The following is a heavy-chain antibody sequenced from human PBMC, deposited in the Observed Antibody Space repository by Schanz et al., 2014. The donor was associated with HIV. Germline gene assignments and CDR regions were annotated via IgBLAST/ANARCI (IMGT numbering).Heavy chain of an antibody. D-gene: IGHD3-22*01. Sequence: VQLLESGGGLVQPGGSLRLSCAASGFTLSNSAMHWVRQAPGKGLEWVAIISFDGSNKYYADSVKGRFTISRDNSKNTLYLQMNSLRVEDTAVYYCARDLPNPYFDFSGPAGDYWGQGALVTVSS. J-gene: IGHJ4*02. CDR3: ARDLPNPYFDFSGPAGDY. CDR2: ISFDGSNK. CDR1: GFTLSNSA. V-gene: IGHV3-30-3*01.